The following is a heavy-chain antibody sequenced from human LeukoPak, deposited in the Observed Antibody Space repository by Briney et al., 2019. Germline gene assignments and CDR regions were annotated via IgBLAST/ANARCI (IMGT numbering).Heavy chain of an antibody. D-gene: IGHD1-1*01. Sequence: KPGGSLRLSCAASGFTFSSYSMNWVRQAPGKGLEWVSSISSSSSYIYYADSVKGRFTISRDNAKNSLYLQMNSLRAEDTAVYYCARDRGTGTQGYYFDYWGQGTLVTVSS. CDR1: GFTFSSYS. V-gene: IGHV3-21*01. J-gene: IGHJ4*02. CDR3: ARDRGTGTQGYYFDY. CDR2: ISSSSSYI.